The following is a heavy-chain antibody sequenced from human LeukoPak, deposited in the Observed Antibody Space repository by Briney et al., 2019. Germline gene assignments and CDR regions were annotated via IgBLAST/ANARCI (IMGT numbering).Heavy chain of an antibody. J-gene: IGHJ5*02. CDR3: ARLYYDFWSATPTTNWFDP. CDR2: INPSGGST. Sequence: GASVKVSCKASGYTFTSYYMHWVRQAPGQGLEWMGIINPSGGSTSYAQKFQGRVTMTRDTSTSTVYMELSSLRSEDTAVYYCARLYYDFWSATPTTNWFDPWGQGTLVTVSS. V-gene: IGHV1-46*01. D-gene: IGHD3-3*01. CDR1: GYTFTSYY.